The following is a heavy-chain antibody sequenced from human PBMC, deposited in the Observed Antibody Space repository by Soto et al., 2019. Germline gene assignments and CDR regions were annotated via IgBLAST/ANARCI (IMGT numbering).Heavy chain of an antibody. CDR2: ISYSGRT. Sequence: SETLSLTCTVSGASIITDNYFWVWIRQSPRRGLELIGSISYSGRTYDNPSLQSPVTISIDASKNQFSLKLTSVTTADTAVYYCARRRASDYGGNHHPYYFDRWGQGALVTVSS. CDR1: GASIITDNYF. J-gene: IGHJ4*02. V-gene: IGHV4-39*01. D-gene: IGHD4-17*01. CDR3: ARRRASDYGGNHHPYYFDR.